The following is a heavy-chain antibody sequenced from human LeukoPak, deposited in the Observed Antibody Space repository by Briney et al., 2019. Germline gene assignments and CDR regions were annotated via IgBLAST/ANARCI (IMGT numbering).Heavy chain of an antibody. CDR1: GGSISSYY. Sequence: SETLSLTCTVSGGSISSYYWSWIRQPPGKGLEWIGYIYYSGSTNYNPSLKSRVTISVDTSKNQFSLKLSSVTAADTAVYYCARRAYYDFWSGYYSAAGGECYFDYWGQGTLVTVSS. CDR2: IYYSGST. J-gene: IGHJ4*02. CDR3: ARRAYYDFWSGYYSAAGGECYFDY. V-gene: IGHV4-59*01. D-gene: IGHD3-3*01.